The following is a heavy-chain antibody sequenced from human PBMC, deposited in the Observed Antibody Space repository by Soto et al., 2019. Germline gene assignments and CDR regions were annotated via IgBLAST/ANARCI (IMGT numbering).Heavy chain of an antibody. Sequence: EVQLVETGGGLIQPGGSLRLSCAAAGFTVSSNYMSWVRQAPGKGLEWVSVIYSGGSTYYADSVKGRFTISRDNSKNTLYLQMNSLRAEDTAVYYCARDVYSYGPRYYYYGMDVWGQGTTVTVSS. V-gene: IGHV3-53*02. CDR1: GFTVSSNY. J-gene: IGHJ6*02. CDR3: ARDVYSYGPRYYYYGMDV. CDR2: IYSGGST. D-gene: IGHD5-18*01.